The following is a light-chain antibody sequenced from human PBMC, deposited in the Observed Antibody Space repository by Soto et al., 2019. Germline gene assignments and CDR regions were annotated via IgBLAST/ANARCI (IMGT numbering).Light chain of an antibody. V-gene: IGLV2-8*01. CDR1: SSDVGGYNY. CDR3: SSYAGNIWV. J-gene: IGLJ3*02. CDR2: EVT. Sequence: QSALTQPPSASGSPGQSVTIPCTGTSSDVGGYNYVSWYQHYAVKVPKLMIYEVTKRPSGVPDRFSGSKSGNTASLTVSGLQAEDEAEYYCSSYAGNIWVFGGGTKLTVL.